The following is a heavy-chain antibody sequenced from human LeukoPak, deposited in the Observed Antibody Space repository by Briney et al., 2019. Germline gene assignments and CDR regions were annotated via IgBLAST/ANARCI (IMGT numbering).Heavy chain of an antibody. D-gene: IGHD4-17*01. Sequence: GGSLRLSCAASGFTFSDYYMSWIRQAPGKGLEWVSYISSSGSTIYYADSVKGRFTIYRDNAKNSLYLQMNSLRAEDTAVDYCARDSDNDYGDYVGHYYYGMDVWGQGTTVTVSS. CDR2: ISSSGSTI. CDR1: GFTFSDYY. CDR3: ARDSDNDYGDYVGHYYYGMDV. J-gene: IGHJ6*02. V-gene: IGHV3-11*01.